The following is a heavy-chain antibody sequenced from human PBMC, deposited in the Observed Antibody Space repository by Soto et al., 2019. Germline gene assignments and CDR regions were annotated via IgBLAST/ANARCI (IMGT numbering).Heavy chain of an antibody. V-gene: IGHV3-30-3*01. CDR3: ARGPDIVVVPAAIDYYYSMDV. J-gene: IGHJ6*02. CDR2: ISYDGSNK. D-gene: IGHD2-2*02. CDR1: GFTFSSSA. Sequence: QVQLVESGGGVAQPGRSLRLSCAASGFTFSSSAMHWVRQAPGKGLEWVADISYDGSNKYYADSVKGRFTISRDNSKNTLDLQMNSLRAEDTAVYYCARGPDIVVVPAAIDYYYSMDVWGQGTTVTVSS.